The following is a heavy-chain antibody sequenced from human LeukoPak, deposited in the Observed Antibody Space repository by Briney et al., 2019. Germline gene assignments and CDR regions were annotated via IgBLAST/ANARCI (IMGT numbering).Heavy chain of an antibody. CDR2: IYYSGNT. Sequence: SETLSLTCTVSGGPISSSTYYWGWIRQPPGKGLEWIGSIYYSGNTYYNPSLKSRVTISIDTSKKQVSLDLSSVTAADTAVYYCARPSGDILTGYYGLWGQGTLVTVSS. CDR3: ARPSGDILTGYYGL. V-gene: IGHV4-39*01. D-gene: IGHD3-9*01. CDR1: GGPISSSTYY. J-gene: IGHJ4*02.